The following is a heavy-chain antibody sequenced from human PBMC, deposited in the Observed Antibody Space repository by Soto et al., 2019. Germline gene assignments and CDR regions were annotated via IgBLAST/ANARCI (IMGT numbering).Heavy chain of an antibody. CDR2: IYYSWSP. Sequence: QLQLQESGPGLVKPSETLSLTCTVSGGSISSSSYYWGWIRQPPGKGLEWIGSIYYSWSPYHNPSLKSRVTISVDTSKNQFSLKLSSVTAADTAVYYCALVSYSAFDIWGQGTMVTVSS. J-gene: IGHJ3*02. CDR1: GGSISSSSYY. D-gene: IGHD3-16*02. V-gene: IGHV4-39*01. CDR3: ALVSYSAFDI.